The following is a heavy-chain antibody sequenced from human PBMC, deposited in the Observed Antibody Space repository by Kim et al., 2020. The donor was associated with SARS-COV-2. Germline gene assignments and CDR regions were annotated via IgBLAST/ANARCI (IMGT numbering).Heavy chain of an antibody. Sequence: ASVKVSCKVSGYTLTELSMHWVRQAPGKGLEWMGGFDPEDGETIYAQKFQGRVTMTEDTSTDTAYMELSSLGSEDTAVYYCATGTPLKDIVVVPAAMLYYSGMDVWGQGTTVTVSS. D-gene: IGHD2-2*01. CDR1: GYTLTELS. CDR3: ATGTPLKDIVVVPAAMLYYSGMDV. CDR2: FDPEDGET. J-gene: IGHJ6*02. V-gene: IGHV1-24*01.